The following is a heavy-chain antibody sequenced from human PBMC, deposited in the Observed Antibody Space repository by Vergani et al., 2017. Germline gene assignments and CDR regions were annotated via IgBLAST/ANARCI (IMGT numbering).Heavy chain of an antibody. CDR2: INHSGST. Sequence: QVLLQQWAAGLLKPPETLSLTCAVDGGSFSGYYWSWFRQPPGRGLVWSVAINHSGSTTYNPSLKSRVTISVDTSKNQFSLKRSAVTAADTAVYYCARGNFLKYYYCSGGHRPKDAFDIWGQGTMVTVSS. V-gene: IGHV4-34*01. D-gene: IGHD3-10*01. J-gene: IGHJ3*02. CDR1: GGSFSGYY. CDR3: ARGNFLKYYYCSGGHRPKDAFDI.